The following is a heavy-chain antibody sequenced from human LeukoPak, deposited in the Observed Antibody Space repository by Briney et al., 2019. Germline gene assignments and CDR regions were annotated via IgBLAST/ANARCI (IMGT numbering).Heavy chain of an antibody. J-gene: IGHJ4*02. CDR2: ISPDSGRT. Sequence: ASVKVSCEASGYTFTDYYMHWVRQAPGQGLGWIGWISPDSGRTGFAQKFQGRVTMTRDTSISTAYMELSRLGYDDTAVYYCARDTRSSYLQYYFDYWGQGTLVTVSS. CDR1: GYTFTDYY. D-gene: IGHD5-24*01. V-gene: IGHV1-2*02. CDR3: ARDTRSSYLQYYFDY.